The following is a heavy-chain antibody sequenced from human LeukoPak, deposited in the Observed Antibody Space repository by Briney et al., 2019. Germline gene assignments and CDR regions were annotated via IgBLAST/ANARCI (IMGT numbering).Heavy chain of an antibody. CDR1: GFTFSNYV. CDR3: ARESSPGYSYGYPLAY. J-gene: IGHJ4*02. D-gene: IGHD5-18*01. CDR2: ISSSSSYI. V-gene: IGHV3-21*01. Sequence: PGGSLRLSCAASGFTFSNYVMNWVRQAPGKGLEWVSSISSSSSYIYYADSVKGRFTISRDNAKNSLYLQMNSLRADDTAVYYCARESSPGYSYGYPLAYWGQGTLVTVSS.